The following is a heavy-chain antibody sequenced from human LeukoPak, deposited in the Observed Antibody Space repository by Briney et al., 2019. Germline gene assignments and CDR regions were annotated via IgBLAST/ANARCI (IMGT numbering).Heavy chain of an antibody. CDR2: ISSSSGTP. Sequence: PGGSLRLSCAASGFTFSSYAMSWVRQAPGKGLEWVSAISSSSGTPNYHDSVKGRFTISRDNPKNTQYLQMNSMRVEDTAVYYWAKERGGQEADFDLWGRGTLVT. J-gene: IGHJ2*01. CDR3: AKERGGQEADFDL. D-gene: IGHD3-10*01. V-gene: IGHV3-23*01. CDR1: GFTFSSYA.